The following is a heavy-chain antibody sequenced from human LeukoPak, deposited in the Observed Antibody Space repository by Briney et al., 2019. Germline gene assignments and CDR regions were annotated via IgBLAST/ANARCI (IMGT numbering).Heavy chain of an antibody. CDR3: ARDHPYSSSWYELHYYYGMDV. J-gene: IGHJ6*02. V-gene: IGHV1-18*01. CDR2: ISAYNGNT. D-gene: IGHD6-13*01. Sequence: ASAKVSCKASGYTFTSYGISWVRQAPGQGLEWMGWISAYNGNTNYAQKLQGRVTMTTDTSTSTAYMELRSLRSDDTAVYYCARDHPYSSSWYELHYYYGMDVWGQGTTVTVSS. CDR1: GYTFTSYG.